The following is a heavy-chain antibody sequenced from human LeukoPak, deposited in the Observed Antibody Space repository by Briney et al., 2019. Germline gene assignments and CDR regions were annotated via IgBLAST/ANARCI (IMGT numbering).Heavy chain of an antibody. CDR1: GFTFSSYS. V-gene: IGHV3-21*01. Sequence: GGSLRLSCAASGFTFSSYSMNWVRQAPGKGLEWVSSISSSSSYIYYADSVKGRFTISRDNAKNSLYLQMNSLRAEDTAVYYCARDQPLYDILTGYYKSYYYYGMDVWGQGTTVTVSS. D-gene: IGHD3-9*01. CDR3: ARDQPLYDILTGYYKSYYYYGMDV. J-gene: IGHJ6*02. CDR2: ISSSSSYI.